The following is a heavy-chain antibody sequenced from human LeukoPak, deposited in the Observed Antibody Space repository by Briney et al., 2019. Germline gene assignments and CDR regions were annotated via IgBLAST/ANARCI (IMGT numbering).Heavy chain of an antibody. CDR1: GGPISSNY. V-gene: IGHV4-59*01. CDR3: ARVQQQLLPFDY. Sequence: KPSETLSLTCSVSGGPISSNYWSWLRQPPRKGLEWIGNIYYSGRTNYNPSLKSRVTISVDTSKNQFSLKLSSVTAADTAVYYCARVQQQLLPFDYWGQGILVTVSS. CDR2: IYYSGRT. D-gene: IGHD6-13*01. J-gene: IGHJ4*02.